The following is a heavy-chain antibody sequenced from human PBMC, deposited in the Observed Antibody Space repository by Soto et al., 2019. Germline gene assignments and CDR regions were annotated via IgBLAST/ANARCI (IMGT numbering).Heavy chain of an antibody. CDR3: ARGGWLRHARFDY. D-gene: IGHD5-12*01. V-gene: IGHV4-34*01. Sequence: SETLSLTCAVYGGSFSGYYWSWIRHPPGKGLEWIGEINHSGSTNYNPSLKSRVTISVDTSKNQFSLKLSSVTAADTAVYYCARGGWLRHARFDYWGQGTLVTVSS. CDR2: INHSGST. J-gene: IGHJ4*02. CDR1: GGSFSGYY.